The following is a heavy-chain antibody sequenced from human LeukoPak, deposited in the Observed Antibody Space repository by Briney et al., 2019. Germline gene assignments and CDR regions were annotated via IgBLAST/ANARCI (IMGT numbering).Heavy chain of an antibody. CDR3: ARRGQDY. CDR2: INPNSGGT. V-gene: IGHV1-2*02. CDR1: GYTFTGYY. Sequence: ASVKVSCKASGYTFTGYYMHWVRQAPGQGLEWMGWINPNSGGTNYAQKFQGRVTMTTDKSISTAYMELSRLGFDDTAVYFCARRGQDYWGQGTLATVPS. J-gene: IGHJ4*02. D-gene: IGHD3-10*01.